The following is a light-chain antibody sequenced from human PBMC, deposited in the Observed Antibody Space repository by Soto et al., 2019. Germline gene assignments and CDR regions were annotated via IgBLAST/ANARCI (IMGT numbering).Light chain of an antibody. V-gene: IGKV1-39*01. CDR1: QSISSY. CDR2: AAS. J-gene: IGKJ2*01. Sequence: DIQMTQSPSSLSASVGDRVTITCRASQSISSYLNWYQQKPGKAPKLLIYAASSLQSGVPSRFSGSGSGTDFTLTISSLQPGDFATYYCQLSYSTPPTFGQGTKLEIK. CDR3: QLSYSTPPT.